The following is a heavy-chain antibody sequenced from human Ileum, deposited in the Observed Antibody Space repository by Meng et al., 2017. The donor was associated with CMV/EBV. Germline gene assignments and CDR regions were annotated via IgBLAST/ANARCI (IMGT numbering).Heavy chain of an antibody. D-gene: IGHD7-27*01. CDR1: GGSSSSSNW. V-gene: IGHV4-4*02. Sequence: TCAVSGGSSSSSNWWSWVRQSPGKGLEWIGEIYHSGTTNYNPSLKSRVIISLDKSKSQFSLKLTSVTAADTAVYYCARSWGSWYFDLWGRGTLVTVSS. J-gene: IGHJ2*01. CDR2: IYHSGTT. CDR3: ARSWGSWYFDL.